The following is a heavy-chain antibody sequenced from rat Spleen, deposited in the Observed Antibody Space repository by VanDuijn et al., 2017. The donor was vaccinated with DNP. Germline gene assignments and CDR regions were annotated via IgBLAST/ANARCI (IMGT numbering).Heavy chain of an antibody. CDR2: ISNGGGST. CDR1: GFTFNNSY. V-gene: IGHV5-31*01. Sequence: EVQLVESGGDLVQPGRSLKVSCVVSGFTFNNSYMTWIRQVPGTGLEGVASISNGGGSTYYPDSVKGLFTISRDNARNTLYLQMNSLRSEDTATYYCARVGDLHDGGSGDALDAWGQGTSVTVSS. J-gene: IGHJ4*01. CDR3: ARVGDLHDGGSGDALDA. D-gene: IGHD1-12*02.